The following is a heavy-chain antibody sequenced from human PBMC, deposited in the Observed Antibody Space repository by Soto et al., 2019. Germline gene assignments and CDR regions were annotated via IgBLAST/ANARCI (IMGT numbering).Heavy chain of an antibody. CDR2: FDPEDGET. V-gene: IGHV1-24*01. Sequence: ASVKVSCKVSGYTLTELSMHWVRQAPGKGLEWMGGFDPEDGETIYAQKFQGRVTMTEDTSTDTAYMELSSLRSEDTAVYYCATIPYQVEAGYSDAFDIWGQGTMVTVSS. CDR1: GYTLTELS. D-gene: IGHD2-15*01. J-gene: IGHJ3*02. CDR3: ATIPYQVEAGYSDAFDI.